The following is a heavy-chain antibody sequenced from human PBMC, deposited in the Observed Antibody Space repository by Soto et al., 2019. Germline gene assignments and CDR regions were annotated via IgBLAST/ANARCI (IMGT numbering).Heavy chain of an antibody. D-gene: IGHD3-10*01. V-gene: IGHV4-4*07. CDR3: ARDGSDSYGLDV. CDR1: GGSINSYY. J-gene: IGHJ6*02. Sequence: SETLSLTCAVSGGSINSYYWSWIRQPAGKGLEWIGRLYNSGNTNYNPSLKSRVTMSVDTSKNQVSLKLNSVTAADTAVYYCARDGSDSYGLDVWGQGTTVTVSS. CDR2: LYNSGNT.